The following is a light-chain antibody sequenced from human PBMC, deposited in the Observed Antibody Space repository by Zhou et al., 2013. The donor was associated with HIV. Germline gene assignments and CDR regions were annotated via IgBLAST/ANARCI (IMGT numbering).Light chain of an antibody. CDR1: QSVSSN. V-gene: IGKV3-15*01. CDR2: DAS. Sequence: EIVMTQSPATLSVSPGERATLSCRASQSVSSNLAWYQQKPGQAPRLLIHDASTRATGIPARFSGSGSGTEFTLTITSLQSDDFATYYCQQYNSWPPLTFGGGTKGGD. J-gene: IGKJ4*01. CDR3: QQYNSWPPLT.